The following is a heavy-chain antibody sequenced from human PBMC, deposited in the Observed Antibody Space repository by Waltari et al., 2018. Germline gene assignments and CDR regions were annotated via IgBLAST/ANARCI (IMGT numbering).Heavy chain of an antibody. D-gene: IGHD3-10*01. V-gene: IGHV4-34*01. CDR2: INHSGST. CDR1: GGSFSGYY. CDR3: ARRSAILWFGEQHVEGMDV. Sequence: QVQLQQWGAGLLKPSETLSLTCAVYGGSFSGYYWSWIRQPPGKGREWIGEINHSGSTNYNPSLKSLVTISVDTSKNQFSLKLSSVTAADTAVYYCARRSAILWFGEQHVEGMDVWGQGTTVTVSS. J-gene: IGHJ6*02.